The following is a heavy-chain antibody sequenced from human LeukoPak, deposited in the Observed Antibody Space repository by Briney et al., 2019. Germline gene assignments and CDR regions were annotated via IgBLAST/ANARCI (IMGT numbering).Heavy chain of an antibody. J-gene: IGHJ4*02. CDR2: ISSSGRTI. D-gene: IGHD6-13*01. V-gene: IGHV3-48*03. CDR3: GRYDASAIDY. Sequence: GGSLRLSCAASGFSLSNYEINWVRQAPGKGLEWVSYISSSGRTIYYADSVKGRFTISRDNAKSSLYLQMNSLRAEDTAVYYCGRYDASAIDYWGQGTLVTVSS. CDR1: GFSLSNYE.